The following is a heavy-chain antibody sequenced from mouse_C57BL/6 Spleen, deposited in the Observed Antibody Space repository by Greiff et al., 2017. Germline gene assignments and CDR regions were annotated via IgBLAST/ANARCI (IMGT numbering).Heavy chain of an antibody. CDR1: GYAFSSYW. J-gene: IGHJ3*01. CDR2: IYPGDGDT. CDR3: ARSADSSDYFFAY. D-gene: IGHD3-2*02. Sequence: QVQLKQSGAELVKPGASVKISCKASGYAFSSYWMNWVKQRPGKGLEWIGQIYPGDGDTNYNGKFKGKATLTADKSSSTAYMQLSSLTSEDSAVYFCARSADSSDYFFAYWGQGTLVTVSA. V-gene: IGHV1-80*01.